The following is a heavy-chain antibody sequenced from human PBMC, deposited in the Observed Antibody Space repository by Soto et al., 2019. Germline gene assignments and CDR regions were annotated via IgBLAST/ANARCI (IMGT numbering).Heavy chain of an antibody. CDR3: ASDRSNGWDQGYGMDV. CDR2: IYYSGST. V-gene: IGHV4-59*01. CDR1: GGSISTYY. D-gene: IGHD6-19*01. J-gene: IGHJ6*02. Sequence: SETLSLTCTVSGGSISTYYWSWIRQPPGKGLEWIGYIYYSGSTSYNPSLKSRVTISVDTSKNQFSLKLRSVTAADTAAYYCASDRSNGWDQGYGMDVWGQGTTVTVSS.